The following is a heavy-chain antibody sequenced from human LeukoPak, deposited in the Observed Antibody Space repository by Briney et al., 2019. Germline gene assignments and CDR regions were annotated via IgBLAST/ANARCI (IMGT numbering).Heavy chain of an antibody. CDR2: IKQDGSEK. CDR3: AKHSLFSSGYQDY. CDR1: GFTVSSNY. Sequence: GGSLRLSCAASGFTVSSNYMSWVRQAPGKGLEWVANIKQDGSEKYYVDSVKGRFTISRDNSKNTLYLQMNSLRAEDTAVYYCAKHSLFSSGYQDYWGQGTLVTVSS. D-gene: IGHD3-22*01. J-gene: IGHJ4*02. V-gene: IGHV3-7*03.